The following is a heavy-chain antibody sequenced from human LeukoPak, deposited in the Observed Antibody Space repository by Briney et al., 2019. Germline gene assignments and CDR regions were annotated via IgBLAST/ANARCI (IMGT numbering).Heavy chain of an antibody. D-gene: IGHD2-15*01. CDR3: ARDGRLQCSGGSCYSVVSDY. V-gene: IGHV1-69*04. CDR2: IILSLGIA. Sequence: SVTVSRKASLGTFTSYAISWVRQAPGPGLEWMGRIILSLGIANYAQKFQGRVTITLDKHTSTAYMELSRLRSEHTAVYYCARDGRLQCSGGSCYSVVSDYWGRGTLVSVS. J-gene: IGHJ4*02. CDR1: LGTFTSYA.